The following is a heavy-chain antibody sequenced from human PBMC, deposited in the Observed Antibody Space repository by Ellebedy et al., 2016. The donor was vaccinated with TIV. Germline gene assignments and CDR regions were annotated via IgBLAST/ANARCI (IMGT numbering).Heavy chain of an antibody. CDR1: GYTFTSYY. CDR2: INPSGGST. CDR3: ARDLHSYYDSSGQEGG. J-gene: IGHJ3*01. V-gene: IGHV1-46*01. Sequence: AASVKVSCKASGYTFTSYYMHWVRQAPGQGLEWMGIINPSGGSTSYAQKFQGRVPMTRDTSTSTVYMELSSLRSEDTAVYYCARDLHSYYDSSGQEGGWGQGTMVTVSS. D-gene: IGHD3-22*01.